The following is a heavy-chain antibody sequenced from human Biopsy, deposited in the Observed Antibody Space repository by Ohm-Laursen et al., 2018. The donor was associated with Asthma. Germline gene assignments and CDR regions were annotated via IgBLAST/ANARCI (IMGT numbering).Heavy chain of an antibody. CDR3: AREGVAGTHIED. D-gene: IGHD6-19*01. CDR1: RFTYE. CDR2: ISYDGSSI. Sequence: SLRLSCAASRFTYEMHWVRQAPGKGLEWVAVISYDGSSIYYADSVRGRFTISRDNSKNTLSLQMNSLTAEDTAVYYCAREGVAGTHIEDWGQGTLVTVSS. V-gene: IGHV3-30-3*01. J-gene: IGHJ4*02.